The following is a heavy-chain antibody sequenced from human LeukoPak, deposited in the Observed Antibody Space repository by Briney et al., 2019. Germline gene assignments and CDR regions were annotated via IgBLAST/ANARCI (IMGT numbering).Heavy chain of an antibody. V-gene: IGHV1-46*03. CDR1: GCTFITYG. CDR2: INPSGGTT. Sequence: ASVKVSCKASGCTFITYGVRQAPRQGLEWMGMINPSGGTTSYAQKFQGRVTMTRDTSTSTVYMELSGLRSEDTALYYGTRGSSTGRGGFDYWGQGTLVTVSS. CDR3: TRGSSTGRGGFDY. D-gene: IGHD2-2*01. J-gene: IGHJ4*02.